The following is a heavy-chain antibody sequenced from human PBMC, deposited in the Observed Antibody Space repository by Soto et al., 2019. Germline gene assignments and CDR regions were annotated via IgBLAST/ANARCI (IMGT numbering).Heavy chain of an antibody. D-gene: IGHD1-20*01. CDR1: GGSISSYY. J-gene: IGHJ2*01. CDR3: AREVVGDCITDRCYWYFDL. Sequence: SETLSLTCTVSGGSISSYYWSWIRQPPGKGLEWIGYIYYSGSTNYNPSLKSRVTISVDTSKNQFSLKLSSVTAADTAVYYCAREVVGDCITDRCYWYFDLWGRGTLVTVSS. CDR2: IYYSGST. V-gene: IGHV4-59*01.